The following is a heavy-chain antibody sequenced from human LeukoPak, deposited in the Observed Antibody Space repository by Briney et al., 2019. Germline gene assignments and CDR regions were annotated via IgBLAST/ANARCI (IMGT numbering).Heavy chain of an antibody. V-gene: IGHV3-21*04. CDR3: AKDQVTYDILTGTDAFDI. Sequence: GGSLTLSCAASGFTFSRYSMNWVRQAAGKGLAWVSCISSSSSYIYYADSVKGRFTISRDNANNSLYLQMNSLRAEDTAVYYCAKDQVTYDILTGTDAFDIWGQGTMVTVSS. J-gene: IGHJ3*02. CDR1: GFTFSRYS. CDR2: ISSSSSYI. D-gene: IGHD3-9*01.